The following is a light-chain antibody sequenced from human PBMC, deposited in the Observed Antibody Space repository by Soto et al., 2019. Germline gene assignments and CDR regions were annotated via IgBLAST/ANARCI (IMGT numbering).Light chain of an antibody. CDR2: EVS. V-gene: IGLV2-8*01. J-gene: IGLJ3*02. Sequence: QSVLTQPPSASGSPGQSVTISCTGTSSDVGGYKYVSWYQQHPGKAPKLMIYEVSKRPSGVPDRFSGSKSGNTASLTVSGLQAEDEADYYCSSYAGSNNFGVFGGGTTLTVL. CDR1: SSDVGGYKY. CDR3: SSYAGSNNFGV.